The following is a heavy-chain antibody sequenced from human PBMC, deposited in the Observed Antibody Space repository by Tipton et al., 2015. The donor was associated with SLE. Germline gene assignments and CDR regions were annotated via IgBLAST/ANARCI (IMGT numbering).Heavy chain of an antibody. CDR2: LYYGGTT. V-gene: IGHV4-39*07. D-gene: IGHD6-13*01. CDR1: GGSISTSIYY. CDR3: AAQQRGSGY. Sequence: TLSLTCSVSGGSISTSIYYWAWIRQPPGKGLEWIVSLYYGGTTYNNPPLKRRVTVSMDTSKNQFSLMMTSVTAADTAVYYCAAQQRGSGYWGQGTLVTVSS. J-gene: IGHJ4*02.